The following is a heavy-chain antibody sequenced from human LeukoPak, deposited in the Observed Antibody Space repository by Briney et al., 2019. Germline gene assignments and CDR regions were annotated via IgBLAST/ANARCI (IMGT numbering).Heavy chain of an antibody. CDR2: IQPNGRDK. Sequence: PGGSLRLSCAASGFTFDNYGMHWVREAPGKGLEWVALIQPNGRDKYYADSVKGRFTISRDNSKNTLYLQMNSLRAEDTAVYYCAKEGMVRGLDYWGQGTLVTVSS. V-gene: IGHV3-30*02. CDR3: AKEGMVRGLDY. D-gene: IGHD3-10*01. CDR1: GFTFDNYG. J-gene: IGHJ4*02.